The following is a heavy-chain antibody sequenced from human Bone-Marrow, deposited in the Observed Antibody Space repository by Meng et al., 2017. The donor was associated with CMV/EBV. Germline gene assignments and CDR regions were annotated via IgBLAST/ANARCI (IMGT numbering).Heavy chain of an antibody. CDR3: AREPPIAARQRGVDYYYYGMDV. CDR1: GYTFTSYY. V-gene: IGHV1-46*01. CDR2: INPSGGST. D-gene: IGHD6-6*01. J-gene: IGHJ6*01. Sequence: ASVKVSCKASGYTFTSYYMHWVRQAPGQGLEWMGIINPSGGSTSYAQKFQGRVTMTRDTSTSTVYMELSSLRSEDTAVYYCAREPPIAARQRGVDYYYYGMDVWGQGTTVTVSS.